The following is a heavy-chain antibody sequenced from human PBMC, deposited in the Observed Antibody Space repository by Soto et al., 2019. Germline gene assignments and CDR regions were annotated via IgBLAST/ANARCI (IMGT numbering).Heavy chain of an antibody. Sequence: EVQLLESGGGLVELGGSLRLSCAASGFTFSSYAMSWVRQAPGKGLEWVAAISGRVGTTFYADSVKGRFTISRDNSKNMLYLQMNSLRAEDTAVYYCARDQSTVPHDAFDICGQGTMVPVSS. J-gene: IGHJ3*02. V-gene: IGHV3-23*01. D-gene: IGHD4-17*01. CDR1: GFTFSSYA. CDR2: ISGRVGTT. CDR3: ARDQSTVPHDAFDI.